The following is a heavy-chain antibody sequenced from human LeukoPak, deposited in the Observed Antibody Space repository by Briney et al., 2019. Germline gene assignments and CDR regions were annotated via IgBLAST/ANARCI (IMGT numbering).Heavy chain of an antibody. D-gene: IGHD3-3*01. CDR1: GFTFSSYA. CDR3: AKDGGYYDFWSGYYLSDAFDI. J-gene: IGHJ3*02. CDR2: ISGSGGST. V-gene: IGHV3-23*01. Sequence: PGGSLRLSCAASGFTFSSYAMSWVRQAPGKGLEWVSAISGSGGSTYYADFVKGRFTISRDNSKNTLYLQMNSLRAEDTAVYYCAKDGGYYDFWSGYYLSDAFDIWGQGTMVTVSS.